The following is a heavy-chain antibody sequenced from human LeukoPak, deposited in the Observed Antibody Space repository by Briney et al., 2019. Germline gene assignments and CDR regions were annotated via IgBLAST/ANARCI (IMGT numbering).Heavy chain of an antibody. D-gene: IGHD3-22*01. V-gene: IGHV1-18*01. CDR3: ARVRSITMIVVAGEFDY. CDR1: GYTFTSYG. Sequence: ASVKVSCKASGYTFTSYGISWVRQAPGQGLEWMGWISAYNGNTNYAQKLRGRVTMTTDTSTSTAYMELRSLRSDDTAVYYCARVRSITMIVVAGEFDYWGQGTLVTVSS. J-gene: IGHJ4*02. CDR2: ISAYNGNT.